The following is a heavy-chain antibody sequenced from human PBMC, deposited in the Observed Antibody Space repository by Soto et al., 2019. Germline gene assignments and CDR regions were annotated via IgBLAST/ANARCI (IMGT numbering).Heavy chain of an antibody. Sequence: GGSLRLSCAASGFTFSIYAMSWVRQAPGKGLEWVSGIGGSGGNTYYADFVKGRFTISRDNSKNTLYLQMDSLRAEDTAIYYCARTITGYFWAGAYWGQGTLVTVPS. V-gene: IGHV3-23*01. J-gene: IGHJ4*02. CDR3: ARTITGYFWAGAY. CDR2: IGGSGGNT. CDR1: GFTFSIYA. D-gene: IGHD1-1*01.